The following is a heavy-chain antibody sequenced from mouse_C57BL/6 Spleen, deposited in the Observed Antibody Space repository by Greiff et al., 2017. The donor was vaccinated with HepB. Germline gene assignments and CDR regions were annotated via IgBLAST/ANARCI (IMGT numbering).Heavy chain of an antibody. D-gene: IGHD2-10*01. CDR2: IWGGGST. CDR1: GFSLTSHG. V-gene: IGHV2-9*01. CDR3: AKRGPTYAMDY. J-gene: IGHJ4*01. Sequence: QVQLTASGPGLVAPSQSLSIAFPVSGFSLTSHGVDWVRQPPGTGLVWLGVIWGGGSTHYNSALMSRLSISKDNSKSQVYIKMNSLQTEDTAMNYCAKRGPTYAMDYWGQGTTVTVSS.